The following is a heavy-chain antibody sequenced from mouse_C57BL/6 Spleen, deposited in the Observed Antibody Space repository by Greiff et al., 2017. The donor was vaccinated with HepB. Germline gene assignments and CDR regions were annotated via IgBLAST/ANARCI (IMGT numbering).Heavy chain of an antibody. D-gene: IGHD1-1*01. V-gene: IGHV1-64*01. J-gene: IGHJ2*01. CDR2: IHPNSGST. Sequence: VQLQQPGAELVKPGASVKLSCKASGYTFTSYWMHWVKQRPGQGLEWIGMIHPNSGSTNYNEKFKSKATLTVDKSSSTAYMQLSSLTSEDSAVYYCARRGSVITTVVDYFDYWGQGTTLTVSS. CDR3: ARRGSVITTVVDYFDY. CDR1: GYTFTSYW.